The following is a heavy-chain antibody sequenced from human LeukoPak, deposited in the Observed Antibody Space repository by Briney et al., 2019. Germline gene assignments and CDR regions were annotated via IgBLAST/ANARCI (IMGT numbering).Heavy chain of an antibody. CDR1: GFTFSTYV. CDR2: ISSNGDNT. CDR3: VRGTSY. V-gene: IGHV3-64D*06. Sequence: QTGGSLRLSCSVSGFTFSTYVMHWVRQAPGKGLEYVSAISSNGDNTYYADSVKGRFTISRDNSKNTLYLQMSSLRADDTAVYYCVRGTSYWGQGTLVTVSS. J-gene: IGHJ4*02.